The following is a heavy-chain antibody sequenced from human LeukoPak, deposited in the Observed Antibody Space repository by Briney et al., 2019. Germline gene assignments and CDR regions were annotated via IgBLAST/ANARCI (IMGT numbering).Heavy chain of an antibody. Sequence: GGSLRLSCAASGFTFSSYGMSWVRQAPGKGLEWVANIKQDGSEKYYVDSVKGRFTISRDNAKNSLYLQMNSLRAEDTAVYYCAREAIVATIRVNCMDVWGKGTTVTVSS. CDR3: AREAIVATIRVNCMDV. CDR2: IKQDGSEK. D-gene: IGHD5-12*01. CDR1: GFTFSSYG. J-gene: IGHJ6*03. V-gene: IGHV3-7*01.